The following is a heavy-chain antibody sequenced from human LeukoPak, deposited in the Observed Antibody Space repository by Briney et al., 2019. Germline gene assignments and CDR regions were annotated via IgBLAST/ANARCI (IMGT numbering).Heavy chain of an antibody. V-gene: IGHV1-8*01. D-gene: IGHD2-15*01. J-gene: IGHJ3*02. Sequence: ASVKVSCKASGYTFTNFDINWVRQAPGQGLERMGWMNPVSGNAGSAQKFQGRVTLTRDTSISTAYMELSSLRSDDTAVYYCARDEGVVAAPDAFDIWGQGTMVTVSS. CDR1: GYTFTNFD. CDR2: MNPVSGNA. CDR3: ARDEGVVAAPDAFDI.